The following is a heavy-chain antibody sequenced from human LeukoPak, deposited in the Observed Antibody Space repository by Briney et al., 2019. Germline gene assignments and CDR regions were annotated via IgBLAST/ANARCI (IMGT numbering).Heavy chain of an antibody. D-gene: IGHD4-11*01. CDR3: AREGVTKYYFDY. J-gene: IGHJ4*02. Sequence: SETLSLTCTVSGGSLTIYYWSWIRQPPGKGLEWIGNIYYSGSTNYNPSLKSRVTISVDTSKNQFSLKLSSVTAADTAVYYCAREGVTKYYFDYWGQGTLVTVSS. V-gene: IGHV4-59*01. CDR1: GGSLTIYY. CDR2: IYYSGST.